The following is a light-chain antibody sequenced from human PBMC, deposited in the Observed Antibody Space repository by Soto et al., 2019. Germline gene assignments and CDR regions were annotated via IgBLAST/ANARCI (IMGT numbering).Light chain of an antibody. V-gene: IGKV3-11*01. CDR1: QSVSSY. Sequence: EIVLTQSPATLSLSPGERATLSCRASQSVSSYLAWYQQKPGQAPRLLIHEASNRATGIPARFSGSGSGTDFTLTISSLEPEDFAVYYCQQYTTSSWTFGQGTKVEIE. J-gene: IGKJ1*01. CDR3: QQYTTSSWT. CDR2: EAS.